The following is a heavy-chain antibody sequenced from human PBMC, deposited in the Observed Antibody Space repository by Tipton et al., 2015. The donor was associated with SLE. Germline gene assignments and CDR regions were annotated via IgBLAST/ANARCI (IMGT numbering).Heavy chain of an antibody. CDR1: GFTFSTYW. J-gene: IGHJ4*02. D-gene: IGHD1-7*01. Sequence: SLRLSCAASGFTFSTYWMNWVRRAPGKGLEWVANIKQDGSDKYYVDSVKGRFTISRDNAKNSLYLQMNSLRAEDTAMYSCARGVLISGTTRYLDFWGQGTLVTVSS. V-gene: IGHV3-7*01. CDR2: IKQDGSDK. CDR3: ARGVLISGTTRYLDF.